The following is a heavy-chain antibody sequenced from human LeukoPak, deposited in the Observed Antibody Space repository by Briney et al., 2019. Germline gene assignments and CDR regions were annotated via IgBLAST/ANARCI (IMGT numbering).Heavy chain of an antibody. CDR1: GFTFSSYG. J-gene: IGHJ6*03. V-gene: IGHV3-23*01. D-gene: IGHD6-13*01. CDR2: ISGSGGST. Sequence: GGTLRLSCAASGFTFSSYGTSWVRQAPGKGLEWVSAISGSGGSTYYADSVKGRFTISRDNSKNTLYLQMNSLRAEDTAVYYCARDSSSWYFYYYYYMDVWGKGTTVTVSS. CDR3: ARDSSSWYFYYYYYMDV.